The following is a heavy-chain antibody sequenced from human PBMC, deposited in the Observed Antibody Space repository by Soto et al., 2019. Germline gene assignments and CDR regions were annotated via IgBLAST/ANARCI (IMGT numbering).Heavy chain of an antibody. CDR2: ISYDGSNK. J-gene: IGHJ4*02. Sequence: GGSLRLSCAASGFTFSSYGMHWVRQAPGKGLEWVAVISYDGSNKYYADSVKGRFTISRDNSKNTLYLQMNSLRAEDTAVYYCAKPSDDFWSGYYIPAFDYWGQGTLVTVSS. CDR1: GFTFSSYG. CDR3: AKPSDDFWSGYYIPAFDY. D-gene: IGHD3-3*01. V-gene: IGHV3-30*18.